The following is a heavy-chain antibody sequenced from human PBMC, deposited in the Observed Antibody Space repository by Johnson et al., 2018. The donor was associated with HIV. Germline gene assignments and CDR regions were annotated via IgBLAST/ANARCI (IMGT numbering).Heavy chain of an antibody. J-gene: IGHJ3*02. CDR2: ISWNSGII. Sequence: VQLVESGGGVVRPGGSLRLSCAASGFTFDDYGMSWVRQAPGKGLEWVSGISWNSGIIGYADPVKGRFTISRDNAKNSLYLQMNSLRAEDTALYYCAKDLLGGNKGFDAFDIGGQGTMVTVSS. D-gene: IGHD4-23*01. V-gene: IGHV3-9*01. CDR1: GFTFDDYG. CDR3: AKDLLGGNKGFDAFDI.